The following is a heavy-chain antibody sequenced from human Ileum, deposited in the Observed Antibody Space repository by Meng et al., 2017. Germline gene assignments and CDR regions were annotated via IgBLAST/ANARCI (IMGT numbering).Heavy chain of an antibody. CDR1: GTW. V-gene: IGHV4-4*02. CDR3: ATSNDRDVYYLGY. Sequence: VMRSGTLSLACAVSGTWWSWVRRPPGKWLGWIGEIFQSGRTNYNPSLKSRVTISIDKSKSQISLQLSAVTAADTAVYSCATSNDRDVYYLGYWGQGTLVTVSS. J-gene: IGHJ4*02. D-gene: IGHD3-22*01. CDR2: IFQSGRT.